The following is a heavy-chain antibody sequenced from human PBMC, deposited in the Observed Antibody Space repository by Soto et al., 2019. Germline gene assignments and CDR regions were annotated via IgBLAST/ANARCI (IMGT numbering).Heavy chain of an antibody. CDR1: GFTFSSYA. Sequence: GGSLRLSCATSGFTFSSYAMSWVRQAPGKGLEWVSAISGSGGSTYYADSVKGRFTISRDNSKNTLYLQMNSLRAEDTAVYYCAKDWEGNWNYFDYWGQGTLVTVSS. V-gene: IGHV3-23*01. D-gene: IGHD1-1*01. J-gene: IGHJ4*02. CDR3: AKDWEGNWNYFDY. CDR2: ISGSGGST.